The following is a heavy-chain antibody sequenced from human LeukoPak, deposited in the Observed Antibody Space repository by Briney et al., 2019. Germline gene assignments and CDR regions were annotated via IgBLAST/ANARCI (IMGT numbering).Heavy chain of an antibody. V-gene: IGHV4-4*07. D-gene: IGHD6-13*01. J-gene: IGHJ4*02. CDR1: GGSISSYY. CDR2: IYSTGST. CDR3: ARSGGYSSSWSL. Sequence: PSETLSLTCTVSGGSISSYYWSWIRQPAGKGLEWIGRIYSTGSTNYNPSLKSRVTISVDTSKNQFSLKLNSVTAADTAVYYCARSGGYSSSWSLWGQGTLVTVSS.